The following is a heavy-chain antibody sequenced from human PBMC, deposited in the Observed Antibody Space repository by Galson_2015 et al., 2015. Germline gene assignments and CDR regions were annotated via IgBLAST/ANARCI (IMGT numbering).Heavy chain of an antibody. J-gene: IGHJ3*02. Sequence: SVKVSCKASEYTFTSYSVHWVRQAPGQGLDWMGIINPSGGSSNYAQQFQGRVTMTSDTSATTVYMELSSLRSEDTAVYYCARVGGHSEYNFWGGHYDAFDIWGQGTMVTVSS. CDR1: EYTFTSYS. D-gene: IGHD3-3*01. V-gene: IGHV1-46*01. CDR3: ARVGGHSEYNFWGGHYDAFDI. CDR2: INPSGGSS.